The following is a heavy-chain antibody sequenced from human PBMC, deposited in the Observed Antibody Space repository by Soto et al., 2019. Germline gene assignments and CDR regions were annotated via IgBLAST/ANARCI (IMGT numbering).Heavy chain of an antibody. CDR2: VKPNDGDT. CDR1: GGTFSSYR. CDR3: VSNLDCGGDCVES. V-gene: IGHV1-2*02. J-gene: IGHJ4*02. D-gene: IGHD2-21*02. Sequence: ASVKVSCKVSGGTFSSYRFSWVRQAPGQGPEWMGWVKPNDGDTKYAERFEGRLSLTRDTSISTAYMELRTLRSDDTAFYYCVSNLDCGGDCVESWGQGTPVTVSS.